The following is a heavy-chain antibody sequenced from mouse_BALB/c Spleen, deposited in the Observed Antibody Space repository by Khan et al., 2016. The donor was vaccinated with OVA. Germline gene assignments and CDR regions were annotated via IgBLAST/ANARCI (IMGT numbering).Heavy chain of an antibody. CDR2: IDPSNGRT. V-gene: IGHV1S81*02. CDR3: ARGGYGSLAY. CDR1: GYTFTSYW. J-gene: IGHJ3*01. D-gene: IGHD1-1*01. Sequence: QVQLQQSGAELVKPGASVKLSCKASGYTFTSYWMHWVKQRPGQGLEWIGQIDPSNGRTYFNERFKTKATLTVDKSSNTVYIQISSLTSEDSAVYYCARGGYGSLAYWGQGTLVTVSA.